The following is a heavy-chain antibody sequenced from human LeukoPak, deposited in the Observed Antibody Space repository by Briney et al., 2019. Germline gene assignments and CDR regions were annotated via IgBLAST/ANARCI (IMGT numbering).Heavy chain of an antibody. D-gene: IGHD5-12*01. V-gene: IGHV1-69*13. J-gene: IGHJ3*02. CDR3: ARALEYSGYDSHAFDI. Sequence: SVKVSCKASGGTFSSYAISWVRQAPGQGLEWMGGIIPIFGTANYAQKFKGRVTITADESTSTAYMELSSLRSEDTAVYYCARALEYSGYDSHAFDIWGQGTMVTVSS. CDR2: IIPIFGTA. CDR1: GGTFSSYA.